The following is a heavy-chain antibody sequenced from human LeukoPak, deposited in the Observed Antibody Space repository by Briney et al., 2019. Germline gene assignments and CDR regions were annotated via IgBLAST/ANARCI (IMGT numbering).Heavy chain of an antibody. V-gene: IGHV1-24*01. CDR1: GYTLTELP. CDR3: ARVSTTVTRAEYFQH. Sequence: ASVKVSCKVSGYTLTELPIHWVRQAPGKGLEWMGGFDPDDGETVYAQMFQGRVTMTEDTSSDTASMELSSLRSEDTAVYYCARVSTTVTRAEYFQHWGQGTLVTVSS. J-gene: IGHJ1*01. D-gene: IGHD4-17*01. CDR2: FDPDDGET.